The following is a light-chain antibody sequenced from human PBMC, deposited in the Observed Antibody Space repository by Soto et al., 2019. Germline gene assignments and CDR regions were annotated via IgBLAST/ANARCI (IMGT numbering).Light chain of an antibody. V-gene: IGKV1-17*01. CDR2: AAS. CDR3: LQHNNYPPLA. J-gene: IGKJ4*01. Sequence: DIQMTQSPSSLSASVGDRVTITCRASQGIRNDLAWYQQKPGKAPKRLIYAASSLQSGVPLRFSGSRSGTEFTLTISGLQPEDFGTYYCLQHNNYPPLAFGGGTKVEIK. CDR1: QGIRND.